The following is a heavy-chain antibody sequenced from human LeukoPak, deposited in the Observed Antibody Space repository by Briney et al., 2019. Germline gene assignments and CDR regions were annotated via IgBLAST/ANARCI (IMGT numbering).Heavy chain of an antibody. V-gene: IGHV2-5*01. Sequence: ASGPTLLKPTPTLTLTCTFSGFSPSTPGVGVCWIPQLPGKALEWLALIYWNDDKRSSPSLKSRLTITKGTSKNQVVLTMTNMDPVDTATYYCAHRETAVAGTWAFDIWGQGTMVTVSS. D-gene: IGHD6-19*01. CDR2: IYWNDDK. CDR3: AHRETAVAGTWAFDI. CDR1: GFSPSTPGVG. J-gene: IGHJ3*02.